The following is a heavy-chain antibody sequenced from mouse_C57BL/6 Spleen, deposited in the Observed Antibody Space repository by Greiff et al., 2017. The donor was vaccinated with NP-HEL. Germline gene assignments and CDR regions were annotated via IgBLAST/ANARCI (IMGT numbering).Heavy chain of an antibody. D-gene: IGHD3-1*01. Sequence: EVMLVESGGGLVQPGGSLKLSCAASGFTFSDYYMYWVRQTPEKRLEWVAYISNGGGSTYYPDTVKGRFTISRDNAKNTLYLQMSRLKSEDTAMYYCARRGLFYAMDYWGQGTSVTVSS. CDR1: GFTFSDYY. J-gene: IGHJ4*01. CDR3: ARRGLFYAMDY. V-gene: IGHV5-12*01. CDR2: ISNGGGST.